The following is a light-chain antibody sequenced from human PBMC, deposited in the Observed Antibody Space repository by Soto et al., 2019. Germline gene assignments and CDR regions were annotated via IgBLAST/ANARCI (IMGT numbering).Light chain of an antibody. CDR2: DVS. CDR1: SSDVGGYNY. CDR3: SSYTSSSTLLYV. J-gene: IGLJ1*01. V-gene: IGLV2-14*01. Sequence: QSALTQPASVSGSPGQSITISCTGTSSDVGGYNYVSWYQQHPGKAPKLMIYDVSNRPSGVSNRFSGSTSGNTASLTISGLPAEDEADYSCSSYTSSSTLLYVFGTGTKLTVL.